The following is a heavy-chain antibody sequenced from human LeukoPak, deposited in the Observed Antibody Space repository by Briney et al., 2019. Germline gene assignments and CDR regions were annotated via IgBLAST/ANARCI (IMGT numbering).Heavy chain of an antibody. V-gene: IGHV4-4*07. CDR2: IYTSGST. D-gene: IGHD6-6*01. CDR1: GGSISSYY. Sequence: SETLSLTRTVSGGSISSYYWSGIRQPAGKGLEWIGRIYTSGSTNYSPSLKSRVTMSVDTSKNQFSLKLSSVTAADTAVYYCASGGWSSSSHLFDYWGQGTLVTVSS. J-gene: IGHJ4*02. CDR3: ASGGWSSSSHLFDY.